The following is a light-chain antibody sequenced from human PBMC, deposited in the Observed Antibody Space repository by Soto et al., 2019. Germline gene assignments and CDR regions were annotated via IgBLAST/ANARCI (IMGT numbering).Light chain of an antibody. CDR3: QQYTNTNNPWM. CDR2: DAS. V-gene: IGKV1-5*01. CDR1: QTISTW. J-gene: IGKJ1*01. Sequence: IQLTQSPPTLSASLGDRVTITCRASQTISTWMAWYQQRPGKAPKLLVYDASTLQSGVASRFSGSGSGTEFTLIISGLQPDDSATYYCQQYTNTNNPWMFGQGTKVDIK.